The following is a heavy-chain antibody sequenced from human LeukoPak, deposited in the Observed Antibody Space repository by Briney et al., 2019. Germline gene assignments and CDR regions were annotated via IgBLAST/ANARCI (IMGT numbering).Heavy chain of an antibody. J-gene: IGHJ1*01. Sequence: PGGSLRLPCAASGFTFSSYSMNWVRQAPGKGLEWVSYISSSSSTIYYADSVKGRFTISRDNAKNSLYLQMNSLRGEDTAVYYCAKDDAWGRYKDWGQGTLVTVSS. V-gene: IGHV3-48*01. CDR3: AKDDAWGRYKD. D-gene: IGHD3-16*01. CDR1: GFTFSSYS. CDR2: ISSSSSTI.